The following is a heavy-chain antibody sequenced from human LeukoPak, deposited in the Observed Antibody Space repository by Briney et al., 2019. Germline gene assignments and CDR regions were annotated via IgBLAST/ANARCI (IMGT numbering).Heavy chain of an antibody. CDR1: GYTFNDYY. Sequence: LWASVKVSCKASGYTFNDYYIHWVRQAPGQTLEWMGWVTPNSNGPNYAQSFQDRVTMTRDTSITTAYMELSSLTTDDTAVYYCARDRISTPYWELDNWGQGTLVIVSS. D-gene: IGHD2-8*02. CDR3: ARDRISTPYWELDN. CDR2: VTPNSNGP. J-gene: IGHJ4*02. V-gene: IGHV1-2*02.